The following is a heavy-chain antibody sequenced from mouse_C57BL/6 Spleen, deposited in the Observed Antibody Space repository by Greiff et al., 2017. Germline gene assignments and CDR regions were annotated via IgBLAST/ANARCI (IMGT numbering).Heavy chain of an antibody. CDR3: TRVITTVVATPGAFDY. V-gene: IGHV5-9-1*02. CDR1: GFTFSSYA. D-gene: IGHD1-1*01. CDR2: ISSGGDYI. Sequence: EVQRVESGEGLVKPGGSLKLSCAASGFTFSSYAMSWVRQTPEKRLEWVAYISSGGDYIYYADTVKGRFTISRDNARNTLYLQMSSLKSEDTAMYYCTRVITTVVATPGAFDYWGQGTTLTVSS. J-gene: IGHJ2*01.